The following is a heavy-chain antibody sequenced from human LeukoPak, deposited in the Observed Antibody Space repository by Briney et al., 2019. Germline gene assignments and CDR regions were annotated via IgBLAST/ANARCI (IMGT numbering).Heavy chain of an antibody. V-gene: IGHV3-33*01. Sequence: GGSLRHSCAASGFTFSSYGMHWVRQAPGKGLEWVAVIWYDGSNKYYADSVKGRFTISRDNSKNTLYLQMNSLRAEDTAVYYCARRGSSSPPYYYYYMDVWGKGTTVTVSS. CDR3: ARRGSSSPPYYYYYMDV. D-gene: IGHD6-6*01. CDR2: IWYDGSNK. CDR1: GFTFSSYG. J-gene: IGHJ6*03.